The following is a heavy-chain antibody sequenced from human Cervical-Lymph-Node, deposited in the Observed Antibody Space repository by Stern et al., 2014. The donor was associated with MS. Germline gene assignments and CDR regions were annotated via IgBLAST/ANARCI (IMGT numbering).Heavy chain of an antibody. CDR1: GYKFSIYC. D-gene: IGHD1-14*01. CDR3: ARQTTAWASDV. CDR2: IYPGDSET. J-gene: IGHJ4*02. Sequence: VQLVQSGAELIRPGESLKISCKGSGYKFSIYCIARVRQMPGKGLEWMGIIYPGDSETRYRPSFQGQVTMSADKSTSTAYLQWSSLNASDTAMYFCARQTTAWASDVWGQGTLVTVSS. V-gene: IGHV5-51*01.